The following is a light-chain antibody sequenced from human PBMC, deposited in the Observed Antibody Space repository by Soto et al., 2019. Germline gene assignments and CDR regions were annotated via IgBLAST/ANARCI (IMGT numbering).Light chain of an antibody. CDR3: CSYAGSSIVV. CDR2: EGS. CDR1: SSDVGSYNL. J-gene: IGLJ2*01. Sequence: QSALTQPASVSGSPGQSITISCTGTSSDVGSYNLVSWYQQHPGKAPQLMIYEGSERPSGVSNRFSGSKSGNTASLTISGLQAEDEADYYCCSYAGSSIVVFGGGTKLTVL. V-gene: IGLV2-23*01.